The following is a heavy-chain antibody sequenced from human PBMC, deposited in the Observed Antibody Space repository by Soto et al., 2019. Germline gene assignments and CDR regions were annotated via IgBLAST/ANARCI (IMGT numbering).Heavy chain of an antibody. CDR1: GFTFSNAW. CDR2: IKSKTDGGTT. D-gene: IGHD2-2*01. CDR3: TTLLFIVLVPAAMPVGYYGMDV. J-gene: IGHJ6*02. V-gene: IGHV3-15*07. Sequence: PGGSLRLSCAASGFTFSNAWMNWVRQAPGKGLEWVGRIKSKTDGGTTGYAAPVKGRFTISRDDSKNTLYLQMNSLKTEDTAVYYCTTLLFIVLVPAAMPVGYYGMDVWGQGTTVTVSS.